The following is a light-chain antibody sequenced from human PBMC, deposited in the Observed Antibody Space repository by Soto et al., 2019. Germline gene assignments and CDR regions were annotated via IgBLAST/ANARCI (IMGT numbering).Light chain of an antibody. CDR3: QQFNSDPYS. V-gene: IGKV1-5*03. CDR1: QTISSW. CDR2: TAS. Sequence: DIQMTQSPSTLSGSVGDRVTITCRASQTISSWLAWYQQKPGKAPKLLIYTASTLKSGVPSRFSGSGSGTEFTLTISSLQPEDFATYYCQQFNSDPYSFGQGTRLEIK. J-gene: IGKJ5*01.